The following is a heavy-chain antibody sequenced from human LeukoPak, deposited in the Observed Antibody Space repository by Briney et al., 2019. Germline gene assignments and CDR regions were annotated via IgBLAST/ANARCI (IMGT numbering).Heavy chain of an antibody. J-gene: IGHJ4*02. D-gene: IGHD6-13*01. CDR1: RFTFRTYA. CDR3: AKDGEQQLNY. Sequence: GGSLRLSCAASRFTFRTYAMSWVRQAPGKGLQWVSSISDSGDDTYYADSVKGRFTISRDNSKNTLYLQMNSLRAEDTAVYYCAKDGEQQLNYWGQGTLVTVSS. CDR2: ISDSGDDT. V-gene: IGHV3-23*01.